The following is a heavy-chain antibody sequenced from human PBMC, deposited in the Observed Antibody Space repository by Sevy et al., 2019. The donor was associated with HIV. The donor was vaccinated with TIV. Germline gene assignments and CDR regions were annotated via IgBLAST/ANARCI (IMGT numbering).Heavy chain of an antibody. CDR3: ARMAVEWLRGYGMDV. V-gene: IGHV4-61*01. D-gene: IGHD5-12*01. J-gene: IGHJ6*02. CDR2: IYYSGST. CDR1: GGSVSSGSYY. Sequence: SETLSLTCTVSGGSVSSGSYYWSWIRQPPGKGLEWIGYIYYSGSTNYNPSLKSRVTLSVDTSKNQFSLKLSSVTAADTAVYYCARMAVEWLRGYGMDVWGQGTTVTVSS.